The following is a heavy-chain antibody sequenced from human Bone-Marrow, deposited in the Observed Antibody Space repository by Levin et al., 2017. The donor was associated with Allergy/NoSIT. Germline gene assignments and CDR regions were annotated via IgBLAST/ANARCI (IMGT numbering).Heavy chain of an antibody. Sequence: PGESLKISCAASGFTFSSYEMNWVRQAPGKGLEWVSYISSSGSTIYYADSVKGRFTISRDNAKNSLYLQMNSLRAEDTAVYYCARLVSGNLYRDYDGGDFDYWGQGTLVTVSS. CDR1: GFTFSSYE. CDR3: ARLVSGNLYRDYDGGDFDY. V-gene: IGHV3-48*03. J-gene: IGHJ4*02. CDR2: ISSSGSTI. D-gene: IGHD4-17*01.